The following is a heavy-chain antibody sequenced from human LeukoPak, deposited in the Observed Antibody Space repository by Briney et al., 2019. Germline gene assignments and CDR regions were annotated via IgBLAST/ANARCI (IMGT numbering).Heavy chain of an antibody. V-gene: IGHV3-21*01. Sequence: GGSLRLSCAASGFPFSSYSMNWVRQAPGKGLEWVSSVSSSGTYIYYADSVKGRFTISRDNAKNSLYLQMNSLRAEDTAVYYCARDHANYYGSGSSPYYFDYWGQGTLVTVSS. J-gene: IGHJ4*02. D-gene: IGHD3-10*01. CDR3: ARDHANYYGSGSSPYYFDY. CDR1: GFPFSSYS. CDR2: VSSSGTYI.